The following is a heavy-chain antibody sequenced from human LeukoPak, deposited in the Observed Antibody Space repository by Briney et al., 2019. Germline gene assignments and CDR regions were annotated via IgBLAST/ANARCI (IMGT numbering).Heavy chain of an antibody. Sequence: GGSLRLSCAASGFTFSSYAMSWVRQAPGKGLEWVSGISGSGGSTYYADSVKGRFTISRDNSKNTLYLQMNSLRAEDTAVYYCARVGRSYGSGSYWVDPWGQGTLVTVSS. D-gene: IGHD3-10*01. CDR1: GFTFSSYA. J-gene: IGHJ5*02. CDR3: ARVGRSYGSGSYWVDP. V-gene: IGHV3-23*01. CDR2: ISGSGGST.